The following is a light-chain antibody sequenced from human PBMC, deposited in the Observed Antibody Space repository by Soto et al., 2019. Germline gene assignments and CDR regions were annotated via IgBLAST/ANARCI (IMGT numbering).Light chain of an antibody. J-gene: IGKJ1*01. CDR1: QSISTY. Sequence: DIQMTQSPSSLSASVGDRVTITCRASQSISTYLNWYQQKPGKAPKLLIYAASSLQSGVPSRFSGSGSGTDFTLTVSSLQPEDFATYYCQQSYISPWTFCQRTKVDI. CDR3: QQSYISPWT. V-gene: IGKV1-39*01. CDR2: AAS.